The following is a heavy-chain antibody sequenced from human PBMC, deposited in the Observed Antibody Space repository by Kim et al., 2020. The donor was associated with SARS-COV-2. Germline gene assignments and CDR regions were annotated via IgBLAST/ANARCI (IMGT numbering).Heavy chain of an antibody. D-gene: IGHD5-12*01. Sequence: GGSLRLSCAVSGFTFGNYGMSWVLQAPGKGLEWVSRIIASGGSTSYAASVKGRFTVSRDNSKNMLYLQMTRLRVEDTAVYYCVTFSVASDWGHGTLVAVSS. V-gene: IGHV3-23*01. CDR2: IIASGGST. CDR1: GFTFGNYG. CDR3: VTFSVASD. J-gene: IGHJ4*01.